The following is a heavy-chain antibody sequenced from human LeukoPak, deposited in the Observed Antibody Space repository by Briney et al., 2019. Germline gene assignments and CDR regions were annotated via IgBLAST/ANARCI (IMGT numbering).Heavy chain of an antibody. CDR2: IKSKTDGGTT. V-gene: IGHV3-15*01. D-gene: IGHD3-16*02. CDR3: TTEWGDYYDYVWGSYRYVYFDY. CDR1: GFTFSSAW. Sequence: GGSLRLSCAASGFTFSSAWMSWVRQAPGKGLEWVGRIKSKTDGGTTDYAAPVKGRFTISRDDSKNTLYLQMNSLKTEDTAVYYRTTEWGDYYDYVWGSYRYVYFDYWGQGTLVTVSS. J-gene: IGHJ4*02.